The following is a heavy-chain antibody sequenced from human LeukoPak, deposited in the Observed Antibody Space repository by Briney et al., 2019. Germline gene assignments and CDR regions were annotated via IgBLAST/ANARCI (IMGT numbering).Heavy chain of an antibody. J-gene: IGHJ4*02. CDR1: GYSFNTYD. D-gene: IGHD3-3*01. Sequence: ASVKVSCKASGYSFNTYDISWVRQAPGQGFEWMGWITAKNGNTNYAERLQDRVTMTIDTSTSTAYMELRSLRCDDTAVYYCARFWSGYLPDYWGQGTLVTVSS. V-gene: IGHV1-18*01. CDR3: ARFWSGYLPDY. CDR2: ITAKNGNT.